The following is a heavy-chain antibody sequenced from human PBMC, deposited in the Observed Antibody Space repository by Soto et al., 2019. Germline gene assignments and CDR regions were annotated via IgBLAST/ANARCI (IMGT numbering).Heavy chain of an antibody. CDR2: INHSGST. CDR1: GESFSGYY. J-gene: IGHJ4*02. CDR3: ARDIYRKYKIKNNEYFDY. V-gene: IGHV4-34*01. Sequence: QVQLQQWGAGLLKPSETLSLTCAVYGESFSGYYWSWIRQPPGKGLEWIGEINHSGSTNYNPSLKSRFTISVDTSKNQFSLKLSSVTAADTAVYYCARDIYRKYKIKNNEYFDYWGQGTLVTVSS. D-gene: IGHD1-20*01.